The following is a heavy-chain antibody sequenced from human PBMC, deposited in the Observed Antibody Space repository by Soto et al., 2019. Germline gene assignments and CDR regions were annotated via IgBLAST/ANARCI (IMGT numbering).Heavy chain of an antibody. CDR2: VKGKTDGGTT. Sequence: EVQLVESGGGLVKPGGSLTLSCAASGFIFTDAWMNWVRQAPGKGLEWVGHVKGKTDGGTTAYAAPVKGRFTISRDDAKTSLYLQMNSLKFEDTGVYYCTTIDNYGGNLPFVYWGQGILVPVSS. CDR3: TTIDNYGGNLPFVY. D-gene: IGHD4-17*01. CDR1: GFIFTDAW. J-gene: IGHJ4*02. V-gene: IGHV3-15*07.